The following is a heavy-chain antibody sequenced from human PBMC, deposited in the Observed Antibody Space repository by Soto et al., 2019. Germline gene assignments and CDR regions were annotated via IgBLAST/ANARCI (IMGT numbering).Heavy chain of an antibody. CDR2: INSDGSST. CDR3: ASFYDYYDSSGYHKDLDY. V-gene: IGHV3-74*01. Sequence: GGSLRLSCAASGFTFSSYWMHWVRQAPGKGLVWVSRINSDGSSTSYADSVKGRFTISRDNTKNTLYLQMNSLRAEDTAVYYCASFYDYYDSSGYHKDLDYWGQGTLVTVS. J-gene: IGHJ4*02. CDR1: GFTFSSYW. D-gene: IGHD3-22*01.